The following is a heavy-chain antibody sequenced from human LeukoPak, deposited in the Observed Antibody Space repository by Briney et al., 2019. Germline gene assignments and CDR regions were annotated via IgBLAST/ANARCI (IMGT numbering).Heavy chain of an antibody. Sequence: PGGSLRLSCAASGFTFSDYYMSWIRQAPGKGLEWVALIRSDGSDKYYADSVKGRFTISRDNSKNTLFLQMNSLRAEDTAVYYCAKDIAAAGGPCAYWGRGTLVTVSS. J-gene: IGHJ4*02. D-gene: IGHD6-13*01. V-gene: IGHV3-30*02. CDR1: GFTFSDYY. CDR2: IRSDGSDK. CDR3: AKDIAAAGGPCAY.